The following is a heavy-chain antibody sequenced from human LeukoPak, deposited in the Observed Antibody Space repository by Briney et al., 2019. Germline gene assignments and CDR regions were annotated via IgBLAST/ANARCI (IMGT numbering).Heavy chain of an antibody. V-gene: IGHV4-34*01. CDR3: ARGQDSSGWFDP. CDR2: VNHGGST. J-gene: IGHJ5*02. CDR1: GGSFSGYY. Sequence: SETLSLTCAVYGGSFSGYYWSWIRQPPGKGLEWIGEVNHGGSTNYNPSLKSRVTISVDTSKNQFSLKLSSVTAADTAVYYCARGQDSSGWFDPWGQGTLVTVSS. D-gene: IGHD6-19*01.